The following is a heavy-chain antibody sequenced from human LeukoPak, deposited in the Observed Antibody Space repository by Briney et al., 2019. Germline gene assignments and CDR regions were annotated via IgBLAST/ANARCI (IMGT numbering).Heavy chain of an antibody. J-gene: IGHJ5*02. V-gene: IGHV3-7*01. CDR1: GLTAVIFW. Sequence: AGCLSLACAASGLTAVIFWMGWDRPVQGELRQWVAHISQDGTEKHYVDSVKGRFTISRDNAKNSLDLQMSSLRAEDTAIYFCARLPSDWFDPWGQGTLVTVSS. CDR3: ARLPSDWFDP. CDR2: ISQDGTEK.